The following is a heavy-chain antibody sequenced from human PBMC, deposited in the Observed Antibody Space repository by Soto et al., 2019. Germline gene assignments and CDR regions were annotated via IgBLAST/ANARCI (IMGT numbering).Heavy chain of an antibody. V-gene: IGHV1-18*01. J-gene: IGHJ4*02. Sequence: QVQLVQSGAEVKKPGASVKVSCKASGYTFTTYGMSWVRQAPGQGLDWMGWISTYNGNTKYAERLQGRVTMTTDTTTSTAYMELRSLRSADTAVYYCARGPTYYYDNSGNYFVDYWGQGTLVTVSS. CDR3: ARGPTYYYDNSGNYFVDY. D-gene: IGHD3-22*01. CDR1: GYTFTTYG. CDR2: ISTYNGNT.